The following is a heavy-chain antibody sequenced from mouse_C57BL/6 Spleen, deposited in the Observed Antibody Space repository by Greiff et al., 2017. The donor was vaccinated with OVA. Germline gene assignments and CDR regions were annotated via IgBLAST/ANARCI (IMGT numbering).Heavy chain of an antibody. J-gene: IGHJ3*01. CDR2: IYPRSGNT. Sequence: VKLQESGAALARPGASVQLSCKASGYTFTSYGISWVKQRTGQGLAWIVEIYPRSGNTYYNEKFKGKATLTADKSSSTASMELRSLTSEDSAVYFCASYDYDDGFAYWGQGTLVTVSA. V-gene: IGHV1-81*01. CDR1: GYTFTSYG. CDR3: ASYDYDDGFAY. D-gene: IGHD2-4*01.